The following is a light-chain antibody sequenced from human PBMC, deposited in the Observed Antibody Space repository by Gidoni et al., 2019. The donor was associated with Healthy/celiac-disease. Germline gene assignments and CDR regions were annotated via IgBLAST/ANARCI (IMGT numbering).Light chain of an antibody. CDR2: WAS. CDR1: QSVLSSSTNKSY. J-gene: IGKJ4*01. V-gene: IGKV4-1*01. Sequence: DIVMTPSPDSLAVSLGERATINCKSSQSVLSSSTNKSYLAWYQQKPGQPPKLLIYWASTRESGVPDRFSGSGSGTDFTLTISSLQAEDVAVYYCQQYYSSPLTFGGGTKVEIK. CDR3: QQYYSSPLT.